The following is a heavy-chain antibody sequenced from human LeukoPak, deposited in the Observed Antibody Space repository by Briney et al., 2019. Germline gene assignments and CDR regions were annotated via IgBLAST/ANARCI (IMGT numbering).Heavy chain of an antibody. CDR3: ARGGTFVSDY. V-gene: IGHV4-59*08. Sequence: SETLSLTCAVSGGSISNYYWSWIRQSPGKGLEWIAYIYYRGNTNYNPSLKSRVTISIDTPKSQFSLELSSVTPADTAVYYCARGGTFVSDYWGQGTLVTVSS. CDR1: GGSISNYY. CDR2: IYYRGNT. J-gene: IGHJ4*02. D-gene: IGHD1-1*01.